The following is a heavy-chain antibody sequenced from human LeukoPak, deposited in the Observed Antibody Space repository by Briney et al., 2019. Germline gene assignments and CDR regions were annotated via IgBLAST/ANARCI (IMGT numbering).Heavy chain of an antibody. CDR3: AREVSIGGTFDY. CDR1: GFTFSGSA. J-gene: IGHJ4*02. Sequence: GGSLKLSCAASGFTFSGSAMHWVRQAPGKGLEWVGRIRIKANNYATAYAASVKGRFTISRDDSRNTAYLQMNSLRTDDTAVYYCAREVSIGGTFDYWGQGTLVTISS. D-gene: IGHD1-14*01. V-gene: IGHV3-73*01. CDR2: IRIKANNYAT.